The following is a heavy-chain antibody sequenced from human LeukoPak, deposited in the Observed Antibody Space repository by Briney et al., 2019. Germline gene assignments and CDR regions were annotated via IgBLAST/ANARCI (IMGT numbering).Heavy chain of an antibody. V-gene: IGHV1-46*01. CDR2: INPSDGST. J-gene: IGHJ4*02. CDR1: GYTFTHYY. D-gene: IGHD6-19*01. CDR3: ARELAGVDY. Sequence: ASVKVSCKASGYTFTHYYMHWVRQAPGQGLEWMGIINPSDGSTRYAQKFQGRVTMTRDTSTSTVYMEVRSLRSEDTAVYYCARELAGVDYWGQGTLVTVSS.